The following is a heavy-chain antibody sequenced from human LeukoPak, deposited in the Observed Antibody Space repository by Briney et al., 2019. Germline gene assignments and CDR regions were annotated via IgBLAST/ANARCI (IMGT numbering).Heavy chain of an antibody. CDR2: IKQDGSET. CDR1: GFTFSSYW. Sequence: GGSLRLSCAAFGFTFSSYWMNWVRQAPGKGLEWVANIKQDGSETYYVDSVKGRFTISRDNAKNSLNLQMNSLRVEDTAVYYCARAGGARCSWSYWGQGTLVTVSS. D-gene: IGHD6-13*01. V-gene: IGHV3-7*01. J-gene: IGHJ4*02. CDR3: ARAGGARCSWSY.